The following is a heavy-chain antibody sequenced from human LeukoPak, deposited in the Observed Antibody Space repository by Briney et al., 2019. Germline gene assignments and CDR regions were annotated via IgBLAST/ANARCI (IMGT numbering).Heavy chain of an antibody. D-gene: IGHD6-13*01. CDR3: ASSASSSWYDHYYGMDV. CDR2: INPNSGGT. V-gene: IGHV1-2*02. J-gene: IGHJ6*02. CDR1: GYTFTGYY. Sequence: ASVKVSCKASGYTFTGYYMHWVRQAPGQGLEWMGWINPNSGGTNYAQKFQGRVTMTGDTSISTAYMELSRLRSDDTAVYYCASSASSSWYDHYYGMDVWGQGTTVTVSS.